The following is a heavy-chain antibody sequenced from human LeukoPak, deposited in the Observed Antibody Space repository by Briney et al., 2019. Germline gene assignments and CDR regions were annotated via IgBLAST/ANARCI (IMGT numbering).Heavy chain of an antibody. CDR3: AREVFRAAFDI. V-gene: IGHV4-59*12. CDR1: GGSISSYY. CDR2: IYYSGST. Sequence: PSETLSLTCTVSGGSISSYYWSWIRQPPGKGLEWIGYIYYSGSTKYNPSLKSRVTISVDRSKNQFSLKLSSVTAADTAVYYCAREVFRAAFDIWGQGTMVTVSS. J-gene: IGHJ3*02.